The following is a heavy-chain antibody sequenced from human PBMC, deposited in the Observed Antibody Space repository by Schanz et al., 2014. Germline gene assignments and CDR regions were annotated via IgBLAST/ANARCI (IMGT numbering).Heavy chain of an antibody. CDR3: VPMSIAAH. CDR2: ISSTSSYI. Sequence: VQLVESGGDLVQPGGSQRLSCAASGFIVSSTYMTWVRQAPGKGLEWVSSISSTSSYIFYADSVKGRFTISRDNAKNSLYLQMNSLRAEDTAVYYCVPMSIAAHWGQGTLVTVSS. D-gene: IGHD6-6*01. J-gene: IGHJ4*02. V-gene: IGHV3-21*01. CDR1: GFIVSSTY.